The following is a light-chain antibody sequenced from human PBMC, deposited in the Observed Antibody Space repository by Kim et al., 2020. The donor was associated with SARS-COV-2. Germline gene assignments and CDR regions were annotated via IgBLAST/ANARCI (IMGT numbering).Light chain of an antibody. CDR3: QQFDSLPLT. Sequence: PMTQSPSSLSASVGDRVTITCQATYSISNYLNWYQQKPGKAPHLLIHDVSTLASGVPPRFRGSGFGTDFSLTINNLQPEDIATYDCQQFDSLPLTFGGGTKVDIK. CDR2: DVS. J-gene: IGKJ4*01. CDR1: YSISNY. V-gene: IGKV1-33*01.